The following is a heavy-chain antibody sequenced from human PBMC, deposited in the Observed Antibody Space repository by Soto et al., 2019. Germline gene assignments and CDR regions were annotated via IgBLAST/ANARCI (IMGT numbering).Heavy chain of an antibody. CDR2: FRSGGDDDTT. Sequence: GGSLRLSCAASGFTFSSYSMSWVRQAPGKGLEWVSGFRSGGDDDTTYYADSVRGRFTISRDNSKNTLFLQMNSLRAEDTAIYYCAKKVNSGSGSQFFDYWGQGALVTVSS. V-gene: IGHV3-23*01. CDR1: GFTFSSYS. CDR3: AKKVNSGSGSQFFDY. J-gene: IGHJ4*02. D-gene: IGHD3-10*01.